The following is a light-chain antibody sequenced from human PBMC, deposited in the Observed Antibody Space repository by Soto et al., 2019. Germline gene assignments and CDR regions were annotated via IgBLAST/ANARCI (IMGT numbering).Light chain of an antibody. V-gene: IGLV1-47*02. CDR1: NSNIGSNP. Sequence: QSVLTQPPSASGTPGQRVTISCSGSNSNIGSNPVYWYQQVPGTAPKLLIQSNNQRPSGVSDRFSGSKSGTSASLAISGLRSEDEADYYCSSYAGSDNPYVFGTGTKVTVL. CDR2: SNN. J-gene: IGLJ1*01. CDR3: SSYAGSDNPYV.